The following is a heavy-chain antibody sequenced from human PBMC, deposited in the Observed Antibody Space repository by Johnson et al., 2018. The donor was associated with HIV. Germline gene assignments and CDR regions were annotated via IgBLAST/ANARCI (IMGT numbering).Heavy chain of an antibody. Sequence: VHLVESGGGLVQPGGSLRLSCAASGFTFSSYWMTWVRQAPGKGLEWVANIKQAGSEKYYVDYVKGRFTISRDNAKNSLYLQMNSLRAEDTAVYYCARANGQLGGAFDIWGQGTMVTVSS. V-gene: IGHV3-7*05. J-gene: IGHJ3*02. D-gene: IGHD6-6*01. CDR3: ARANGQLGGAFDI. CDR1: GFTFSSYW. CDR2: IKQAGSEK.